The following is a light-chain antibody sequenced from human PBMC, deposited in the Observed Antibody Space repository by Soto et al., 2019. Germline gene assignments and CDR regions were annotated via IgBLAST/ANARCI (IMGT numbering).Light chain of an antibody. V-gene: IGLV2-14*01. CDR3: FSFTTTSPPV. CDR1: SSDIGAYDY. CDR2: EVN. J-gene: IGLJ1*01. Sequence: QSALTQPASLSGAPVQSITISCTGTSSDIGAYDYVYWFQQHPGKAPKLMISEVNTLPSGVSNRFSGSKYGNTAYLTTSGLKVEEEAEYFSFSFTTTSPPVLGTGPKVNV.